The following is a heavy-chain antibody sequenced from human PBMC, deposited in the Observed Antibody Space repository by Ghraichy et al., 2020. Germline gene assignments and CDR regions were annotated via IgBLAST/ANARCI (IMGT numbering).Heavy chain of an antibody. Sequence: GSLRLSCAASGFTFSSYAMSWVRQAPGKGLEWVSAISGSGGSTYYADSVKGRFTISRDNSKNTLYLQMNSLRAEDTAVYYCGKFLGTPRDYYDILTGYYYYFDYWGQGTLVTVSS. CDR3: GKFLGTPRDYYDILTGYYYYFDY. D-gene: IGHD3-9*01. J-gene: IGHJ4*02. CDR1: GFTFSSYA. CDR2: ISGSGGST. V-gene: IGHV3-23*01.